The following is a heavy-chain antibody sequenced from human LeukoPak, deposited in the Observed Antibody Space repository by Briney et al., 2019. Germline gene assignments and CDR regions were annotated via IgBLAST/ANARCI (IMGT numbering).Heavy chain of an antibody. CDR1: GYTFTSYD. J-gene: IGHJ5*02. V-gene: IGHV1-8*03. CDR2: MNPNSGNT. D-gene: IGHD2-15*01. CDR3: ARGQDVWVVAATGDWFDP. Sequence: ASVKVSCKASGYTFTSYDINWVRQATGQGLEWMGWMNPNSGNTGYAQKFQGRVTITRNTSISTAYMELSSLRSEDTAVYYCARGQDVWVVAATGDWFDPWGQGTLVTVSS.